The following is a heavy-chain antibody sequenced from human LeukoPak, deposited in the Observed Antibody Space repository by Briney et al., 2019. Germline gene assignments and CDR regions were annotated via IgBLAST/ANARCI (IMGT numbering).Heavy chain of an antibody. CDR2: ISGTGADT. J-gene: IGHJ4*02. Sequence: GGSLRLSCAASGFTFSSYSMNWVRQAPGKGLEWVSAISGTGADTYYADSVKGRFTISRDNTKDTLYLQMNTLRAEDTAVFYCAKRPSAYCSDGGCYFNYWGQGTLVTVSS. CDR1: GFTFSSYS. D-gene: IGHD2-8*01. V-gene: IGHV3-23*01. CDR3: AKRPSAYCSDGGCYFNY.